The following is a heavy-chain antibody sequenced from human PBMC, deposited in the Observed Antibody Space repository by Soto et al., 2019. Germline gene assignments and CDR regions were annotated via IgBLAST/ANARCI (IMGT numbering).Heavy chain of an antibody. CDR1: GGSFSGYY. Sequence: SETLSLTCAVYGGSFSGYYWSWIRQPPGKGLEWIGEINHSGSTNYNPSLKSRVTISVDTSKNQFSLKLSSVTAADTAVYYCARLIRDYWGQGTLVTVSS. CDR2: INHSGST. CDR3: ARLIRDY. V-gene: IGHV4-34*01. J-gene: IGHJ4*02.